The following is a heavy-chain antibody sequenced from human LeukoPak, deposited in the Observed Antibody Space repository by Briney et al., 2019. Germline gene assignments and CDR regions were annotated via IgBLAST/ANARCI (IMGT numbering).Heavy chain of an antibody. V-gene: IGHV1-69*13. Sequence: ASVKVSCKASGYTFTSYGISWVRQAPGQGLEWMGGIIPIFGTANCAQKFQGRVTITADESTSTAYMELSSLRSEDTAVYYCARDYLYYYDSSGYCLGYWGQGTLVTVSS. CDR2: IIPIFGTA. J-gene: IGHJ4*02. CDR3: ARDYLYYYDSSGYCLGY. CDR1: GYTFTSYG. D-gene: IGHD3-22*01.